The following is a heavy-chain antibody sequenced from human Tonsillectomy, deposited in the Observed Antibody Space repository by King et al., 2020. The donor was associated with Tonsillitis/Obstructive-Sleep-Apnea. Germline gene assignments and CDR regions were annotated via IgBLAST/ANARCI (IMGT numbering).Heavy chain of an antibody. Sequence: QLVQSGGGLVQPGGSLRLSCAASGFTLSDHYMDWVRQAPGKGLEWVGRTRDKAKSYTTEYAASVKGRFNILRDDSKNSLYLQMNSLKTEDAAVYYCARGVGKEGPWGQGTLVTVSS. D-gene: IGHD1-26*01. V-gene: IGHV3-72*01. CDR1: GFTLSDHY. CDR2: TRDKAKSYTT. J-gene: IGHJ5*02. CDR3: ARGVGKEGP.